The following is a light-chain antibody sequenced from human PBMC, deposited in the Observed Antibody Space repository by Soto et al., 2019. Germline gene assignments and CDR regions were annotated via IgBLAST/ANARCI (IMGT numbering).Light chain of an antibody. CDR2: DAS. CDR1: QNIRSR. V-gene: IGKV1-5*01. Sequence: DFQMTQSPSTLSASVGDRVTITCRASQNIRSRLAWFQQKPGKAPKLLIYDASSLASGVPQRFSGSGSGTGFTLPFSSLQTDHFPTYYCQQYHSYWTFGQGTKVE. J-gene: IGKJ1*01. CDR3: QQYHSYWT.